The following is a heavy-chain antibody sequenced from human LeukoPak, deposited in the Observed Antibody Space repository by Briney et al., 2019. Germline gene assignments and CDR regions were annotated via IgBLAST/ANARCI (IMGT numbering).Heavy chain of an antibody. Sequence: GGSLRLSCAASRFTFSSYAMHWVRQAPGKGLEWVAVISYDGSNKYYADSVKGRFTISRDNSKNTLYLQMNSLRAEDTAVYYCAREGDNVVTNSYGMDVWGQGTTVTVSS. CDR3: AREGDNVVTNSYGMDV. CDR1: RFTFSSYA. D-gene: IGHD2-21*01. J-gene: IGHJ6*02. CDR2: ISYDGSNK. V-gene: IGHV3-30-3*01.